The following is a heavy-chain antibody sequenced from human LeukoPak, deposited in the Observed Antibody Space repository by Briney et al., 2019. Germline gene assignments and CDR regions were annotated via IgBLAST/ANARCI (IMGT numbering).Heavy chain of an antibody. J-gene: IGHJ6*03. D-gene: IGHD6-13*01. CDR2: ISAYSGYT. CDR3: ARVRGIADDYYYMDV. Sequence: GASVKVSCKSSGYTFTSYGLTWVRQAPGQGLEWMGWISAYSGYTNYAQDLQGRVTMTTDTSTSTAYMELRSLRSDDTAVYYCARVRGIADDYYYMDVWGKGTTVTVSS. CDR1: GYTFTSYG. V-gene: IGHV1-18*01.